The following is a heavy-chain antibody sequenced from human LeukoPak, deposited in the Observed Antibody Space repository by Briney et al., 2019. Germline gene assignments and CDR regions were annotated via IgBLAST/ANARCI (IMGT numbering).Heavy chain of an antibody. Sequence: GGSLRLSCAASGFTFSSYAISWVRQAPGKGLEWVSAISGSGGYTYYADSVKGLFTISRDNSKNTLYLQMNSLRAEDTAVYYCAKGAAFYYDSSGYIDYWGQGTLVTVSS. CDR3: AKGAAFYYDSSGYIDY. CDR2: ISGSGGYT. J-gene: IGHJ4*02. D-gene: IGHD3-22*01. CDR1: GFTFSSYA. V-gene: IGHV3-23*01.